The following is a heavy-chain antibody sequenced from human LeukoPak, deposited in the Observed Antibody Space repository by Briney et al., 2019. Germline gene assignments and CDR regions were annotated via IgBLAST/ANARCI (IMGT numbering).Heavy chain of an antibody. V-gene: IGHV4-38-2*02. D-gene: IGHD3-22*01. CDR3: ARSGRVVDYYDSSGYYYDY. J-gene: IGHJ4*02. CDR1: GYSISSGYY. Sequence: SETLSLTCTVSGYSISSGYYWGWIRQPPGKGLEWIGSIYHSGSTYYNPSLKSRVTISVDTSKNQCSLKLSSVTAADTAVYYCARSGRVVDYYDSSGYYYDYWGQGTLVTVSS. CDR2: IYHSGST.